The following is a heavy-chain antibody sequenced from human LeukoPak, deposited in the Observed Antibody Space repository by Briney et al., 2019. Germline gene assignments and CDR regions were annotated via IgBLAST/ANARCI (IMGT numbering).Heavy chain of an antibody. D-gene: IGHD6-19*01. CDR2: INTDGTVT. V-gene: IGHV3-74*01. CDR3: ATKRWLAPPPDS. Sequence: GGSLRLSCAASGFTFSKYWMLWVRQAPGKGLESVSQINTDGTVTTYADSVKGRFTVSRDNADNTMFLQMNSVRDEDTAVYECATKRWLAPPPDSWGQGTPVTVSS. J-gene: IGHJ4*02. CDR1: GFTFSKYW.